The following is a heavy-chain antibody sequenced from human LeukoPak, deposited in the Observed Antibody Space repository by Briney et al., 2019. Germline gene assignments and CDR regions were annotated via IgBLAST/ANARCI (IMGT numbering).Heavy chain of an antibody. CDR3: NGYGDYYDSSSYNWFDP. D-gene: IGHD3-22*01. CDR1: GGSISSSSYY. CDR2: IYYSGST. J-gene: IGHJ5*02. V-gene: IGHV4-39*01. Sequence: SETLSLTCTVSGGSISSSSYYWGWIRQPPGKGLEWIGSIYYSGSTYYNPSLKSRVTISVDTSKNQFSLKLSSVTAADTAVYYCNGYGDYYDSSSYNWFDPWGQGTLVTVSS.